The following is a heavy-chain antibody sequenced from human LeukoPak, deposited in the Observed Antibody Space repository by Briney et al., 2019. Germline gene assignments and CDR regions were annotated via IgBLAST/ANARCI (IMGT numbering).Heavy chain of an antibody. Sequence: GRSLRLSCAASGFTFSSYAMHWVRQAPGKGLEWVAVMSHDGSNKYYGDSVKGRFTISRDNSKNTLYLQMNSLRTEDTAVYYCAKLDSSGWSRPFDYWGQGTLVTVSS. CDR2: MSHDGSNK. V-gene: IGHV3-30*18. D-gene: IGHD6-19*01. J-gene: IGHJ4*02. CDR3: AKLDSSGWSRPFDY. CDR1: GFTFSSYA.